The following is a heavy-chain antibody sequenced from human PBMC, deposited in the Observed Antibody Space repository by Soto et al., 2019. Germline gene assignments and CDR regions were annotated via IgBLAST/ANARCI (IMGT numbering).Heavy chain of an antibody. D-gene: IGHD5-18*01. J-gene: IGHJ3*02. V-gene: IGHV4-34*01. CDR2: INHSGST. Sequence: SETLSLTCAVYGGSFSGYYWSWIRQPPGKGLEWIGEINHSGSTNYNPSLKSRVTISVDTSKNQFSLKLSSVTAADTAVYYCASSVRADTAMVTQAFDIWGQGTMVTVSS. CDR3: ASSVRADTAMVTQAFDI. CDR1: GGSFSGYY.